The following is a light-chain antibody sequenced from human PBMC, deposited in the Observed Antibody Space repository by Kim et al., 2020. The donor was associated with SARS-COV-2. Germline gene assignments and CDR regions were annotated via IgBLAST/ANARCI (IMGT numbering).Light chain of an antibody. Sequence: QSALTQPASASGSPGQSITISCTGTSGDIADYNSVSWYQQRPGKAPNLLIYDVHKRSSVISNRFSASKSGDTSSLTISELQAEDEDDYYCTSYTVGTWVFGGGTQLTVL. CDR3: TSYTVGTWV. CDR1: SGDIADYNS. V-gene: IGLV2-14*03. CDR2: DVH. J-gene: IGLJ3*02.